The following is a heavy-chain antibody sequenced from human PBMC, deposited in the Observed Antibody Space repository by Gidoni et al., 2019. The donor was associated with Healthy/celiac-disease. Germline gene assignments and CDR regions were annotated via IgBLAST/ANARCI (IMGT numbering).Heavy chain of an antibody. J-gene: IGHJ4*02. CDR3: ARDPDYYDSSGYYDY. CDR2: ISYDGSNK. Sequence: QVQLVESGGGVVQPGRSLRLSCAASGFTFSSYAMHWVRQAPGKGLEWVAVISYDGSNKYYADSAKGRFTISRDNSKNTLYLQMNSLRAEDTAVYYCARDPDYYDSSGYYDYWGQGTLVTVSS. V-gene: IGHV3-30-3*01. D-gene: IGHD3-22*01. CDR1: GFTFSSYA.